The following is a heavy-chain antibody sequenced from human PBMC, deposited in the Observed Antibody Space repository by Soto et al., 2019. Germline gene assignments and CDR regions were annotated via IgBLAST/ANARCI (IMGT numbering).Heavy chain of an antibody. D-gene: IGHD1-1*01. CDR3: ATWHEREHAYDV. J-gene: IGHJ3*01. CDR1: GFTISGKKY. V-gene: IGHV3-53*01. CDR2: RYDLDGA. Sequence: DVQLVESGGGLIQPGESLRLSCAAFGFTISGKKYVAWVRQAPGKGLEWVTARYDLDGALYAASVKGRFTTSSDSSKTTVYLQMNDLRPDDTAVYYCATWHEREHAYDVWGQGTTVTVSS.